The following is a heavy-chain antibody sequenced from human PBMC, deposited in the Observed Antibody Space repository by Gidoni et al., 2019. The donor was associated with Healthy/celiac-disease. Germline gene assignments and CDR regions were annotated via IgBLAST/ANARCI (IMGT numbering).Heavy chain of an antibody. Sequence: QVQLVQAGAEVKKPGSSVKVSCKASGGTFSSYATSWVRQAPGQGLEWMGGIIPIFGTANYAQKFQGRVTITADESTSTAYMELSSLRSEDTAVYYCAINAKGRGYCSGGSCLSFDYWGQGTLVTVSS. CDR2: IIPIFGTA. D-gene: IGHD2-15*01. V-gene: IGHV1-69*01. CDR3: AINAKGRGYCSGGSCLSFDY. CDR1: GGTFSSYA. J-gene: IGHJ4*02.